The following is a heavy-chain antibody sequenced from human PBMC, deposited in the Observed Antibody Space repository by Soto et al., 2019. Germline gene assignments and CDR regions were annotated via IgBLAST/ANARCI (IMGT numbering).Heavy chain of an antibody. V-gene: IGHV3-53*01. J-gene: IGHJ6*02. Sequence: GGSLRLSCAACVFTVSSDYMSWVLEAPGKGLEWVSVIYSGGRTYYADSVKGRFTISRDNSKNTLYLQINSLRAEATAVYYCARDRGYYYYGMDVWRQGTTVTVPS. CDR3: ARDRGYYYYGMDV. CDR2: IYSGGRT. D-gene: IGHD3-10*01. CDR1: VFTVSSDY.